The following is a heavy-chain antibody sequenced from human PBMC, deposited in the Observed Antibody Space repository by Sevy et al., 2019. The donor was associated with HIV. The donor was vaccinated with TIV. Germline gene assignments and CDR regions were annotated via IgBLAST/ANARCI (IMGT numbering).Heavy chain of an antibody. V-gene: IGHV3-7*01. Sequence: EGSLRLSCAASGFTFSSYWMSWVHQAPGKALEWVANIKQDGSEKYYVDSVKGRFTISRDNAKNSLYLQMNSLRAEDTAVYYCARGLGWLQHPLDYWGQGTLVTVSS. CDR3: ARGLGWLQHPLDY. D-gene: IGHD5-12*01. CDR2: IKQDGSEK. CDR1: GFTFSSYW. J-gene: IGHJ4*02.